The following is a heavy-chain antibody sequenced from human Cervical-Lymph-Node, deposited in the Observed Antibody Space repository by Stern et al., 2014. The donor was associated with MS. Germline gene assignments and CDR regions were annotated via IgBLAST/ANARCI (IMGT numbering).Heavy chain of an antibody. CDR3: ASRGADELGVSPTGS. V-gene: IGHV7-4-1*02. D-gene: IGHD5/OR15-5a*01. CDR2: INPATGNP. Sequence: VQLVESGSELKKPGASVKISCKASGDTFRNYAMNWVRQAPGKGLEWMGGINPATGNPLYAKGFAGRFVFSFDTSVSTAYLQINSRKTEATAMYYCASRGADELGVSPTGSWGQGTLVTVSS. J-gene: IGHJ5*02. CDR1: GDTFRNYA.